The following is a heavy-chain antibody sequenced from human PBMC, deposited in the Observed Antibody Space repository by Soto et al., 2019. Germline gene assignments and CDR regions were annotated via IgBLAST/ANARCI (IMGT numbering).Heavy chain of an antibody. CDR1: GASIRSTY. V-gene: IGHV4-59*01. CDR2: IYYSGTT. D-gene: IGHD7-27*01. J-gene: IGHJ4*02. Sequence: QVHLQESGPGLVKPSETLSLTCTVSGASIRSTYWSWIRQSPGTGLEWIGYIYYSGTTNYNPSLKNRVTISVDASKCQLSLNLASVTAADTAVYYCAKAPFSFTLGTVLHDFDSWGQGTLVTVSS. CDR3: AKAPFSFTLGTVLHDFDS.